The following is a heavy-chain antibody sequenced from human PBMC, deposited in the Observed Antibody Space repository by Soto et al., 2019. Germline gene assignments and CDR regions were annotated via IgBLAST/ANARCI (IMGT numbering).Heavy chain of an antibody. CDR1: GYSFSNTW. D-gene: IGHD6-19*01. J-gene: IGHJ6*02. Sequence: GESLKISCKGSGYSFSNTWINWVRQMPGKGLEWMGIIYPGNSETRYSPSFQGQVTLSADKSINTAYLQWNSLKASDTATYYCAKVGGPAYYGMGVWGQGTTVT. CDR3: AKVGGPAYYGMGV. V-gene: IGHV5-51*03. CDR2: IYPGNSET.